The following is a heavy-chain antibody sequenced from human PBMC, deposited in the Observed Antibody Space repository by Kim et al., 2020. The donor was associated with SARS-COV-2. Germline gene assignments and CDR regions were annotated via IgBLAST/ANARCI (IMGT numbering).Heavy chain of an antibody. CDR1: GFTFSSYA. Sequence: GGSLRLSCAASGFTFSSYAMSWVRQAPGKGLEWVSAISGSGGSTYYADSVKGRFTISRDNSKNTLYLQMNSLRAEDTAVYYCAKHYGDYAFDYYYGMDVWGQGTTVTVSS. J-gene: IGHJ6*02. CDR2: ISGSGGST. V-gene: IGHV3-23*01. D-gene: IGHD4-17*01. CDR3: AKHYGDYAFDYYYGMDV.